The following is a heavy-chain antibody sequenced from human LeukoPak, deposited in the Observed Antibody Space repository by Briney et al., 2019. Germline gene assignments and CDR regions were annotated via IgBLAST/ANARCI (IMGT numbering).Heavy chain of an antibody. V-gene: IGHV3-30-3*02. D-gene: IGHD1-1*01. Sequence: GGSLRLSCAASGFTFSSYAIHWVRQAPGKGLEWVAVISYDGSNKYYADSVKGRFTISRDNSKNTLYLQMSSLRAEDTAVYYCVKWGATGRWTYGMDVWGQGTTVTVSS. CDR3: VKWGATGRWTYGMDV. CDR2: ISYDGSNK. J-gene: IGHJ6*02. CDR1: GFTFSSYA.